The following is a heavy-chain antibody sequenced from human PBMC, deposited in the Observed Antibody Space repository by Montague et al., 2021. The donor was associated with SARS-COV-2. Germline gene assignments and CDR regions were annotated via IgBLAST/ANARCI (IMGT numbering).Heavy chain of an antibody. CDR3: ARQVPDLWSGFGY. J-gene: IGHJ4*02. Sequence: SETLSLTCTVSGGSISSYYWSCILQPPGKGLEWIGYIYYSGSTNYNPSLKSRVTISVDTSKNQFSLKLSSVTAADTAVYYCARQVPDLWSGFGYWGQGTLVTVSS. D-gene: IGHD3-3*01. CDR1: GGSISSYY. V-gene: IGHV4-59*01. CDR2: IYYSGST.